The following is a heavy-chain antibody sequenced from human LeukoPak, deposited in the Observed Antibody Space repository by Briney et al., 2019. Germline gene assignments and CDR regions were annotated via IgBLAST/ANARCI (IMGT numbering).Heavy chain of an antibody. CDR2: IWYDGSNK. CDR3: ARDSSTRGYFDY. V-gene: IGHV3-33*01. CDR1: GLTFSSYG. J-gene: IGHJ4*02. D-gene: IGHD6-13*01. Sequence: TGASQRLSWAASGLTFSSYGMDSVSHAPGKGLEWVAVIWYDGSNKYYADSVKGRFTISRDNSKNTLYLQMTSLRAEDTAVYYCARDSSTRGYFDYWGQGTLVTVSS.